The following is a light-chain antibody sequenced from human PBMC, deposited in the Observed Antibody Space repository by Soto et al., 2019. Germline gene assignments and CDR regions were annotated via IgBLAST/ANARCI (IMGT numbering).Light chain of an antibody. CDR3: QQRSTWPPG. V-gene: IGKV3-11*01. Sequence: TVLTQSPATLSVSPGERATLSCRASHSISKYIAWYQHKPGQAPRLLISDSSRRATGIPARFSGGGSETDFTLTISSLEPEDFAVYYCQQRSTWPPGFGQGTR. CDR2: DSS. J-gene: IGKJ5*01. CDR1: HSISKY.